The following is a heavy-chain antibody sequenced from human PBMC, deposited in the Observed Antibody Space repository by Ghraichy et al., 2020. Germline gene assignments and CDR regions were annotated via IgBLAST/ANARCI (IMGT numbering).Heavy chain of an antibody. CDR2: IYYSGST. V-gene: IGHV4-59*08. D-gene: IGHD6-6*01. J-gene: IGHJ4*02. CDR1: GGSISSYS. Sequence: SETLSLTCTVSGGSISSYSWSWIRQPPGKGLEWIGYIYYSGSTNYNPSLKSRVTISVDTSKNQFSLKLSSVTAADTAVYYCARLFAPRYSTSGLEYHYFDYWGQGTLVTVSS. CDR3: ARLFAPRYSTSGLEYHYFDY.